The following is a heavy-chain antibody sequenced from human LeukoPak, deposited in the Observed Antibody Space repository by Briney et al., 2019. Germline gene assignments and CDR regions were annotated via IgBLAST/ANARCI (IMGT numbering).Heavy chain of an antibody. CDR2: ISGSGGST. CDR1: GFTFSSYA. J-gene: IGHJ4*02. CDR3: AARSNNWYILDY. D-gene: IGHD6-13*01. Sequence: PGGSLRLSCAASGFTFSSYAMSWVRQAPGKGLEWVSGISGSGGSTYYAGSVKGRFTISRDNSKNTLYLQMNSLRAEDTAVYYCAARSNNWYILDYWGQGTLVTVSS. V-gene: IGHV3-23*01.